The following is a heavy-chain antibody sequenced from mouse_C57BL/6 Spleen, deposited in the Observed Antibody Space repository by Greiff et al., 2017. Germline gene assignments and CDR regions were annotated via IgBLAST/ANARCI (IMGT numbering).Heavy chain of an antibody. CDR3: ARIRGSTVVPHYAMDY. D-gene: IGHD1-1*01. CDR2: IWSGGST. Sequence: VMLVESGPGLVQPSQSLSITCTVSGFSLTSYGVHWVRQSPGKGLEWLGVIWSGGSTDYNAAFISRLSISKDNSKSQVFFKMNSLQADDTAIYYCARIRGSTVVPHYAMDYWGQGTSVTVSS. V-gene: IGHV2-2*01. J-gene: IGHJ4*01. CDR1: GFSLTSYG.